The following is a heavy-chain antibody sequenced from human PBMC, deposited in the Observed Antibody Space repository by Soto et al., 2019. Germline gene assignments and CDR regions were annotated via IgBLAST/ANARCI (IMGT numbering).Heavy chain of an antibody. Sequence: ASVKVSCKASGYTFTSYGISWVRQAPGQGLEWMGWVSAYNGDTNYAQNFQGRVTMTTDTSTSTAYMDLRSLRSDDTATYYCARDRGYCANGVCDRYDYRGQGTLVTVS. CDR2: VSAYNGDT. J-gene: IGHJ4*02. V-gene: IGHV1-18*01. CDR3: ARDRGYCANGVCDRYDY. D-gene: IGHD2-8*01. CDR1: GYTFTSYG.